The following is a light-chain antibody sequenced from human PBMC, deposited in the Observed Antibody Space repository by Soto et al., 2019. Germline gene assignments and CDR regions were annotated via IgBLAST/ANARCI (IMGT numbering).Light chain of an antibody. V-gene: IGLV1-44*01. CDR2: NND. J-gene: IGLJ1*01. CDR3: AAWDDRLKGYV. Sequence: QSVLTQPPSASGTPGHRVTISCSGSGSNFGSNTVNWYQHLPGTAPKLLIYNNDQRPSGVPDRFSGSKSGTSASLAISRLQSDDEADYYCAAWDDRLKGYVFGTGTKVTVL. CDR1: GSNFGSNT.